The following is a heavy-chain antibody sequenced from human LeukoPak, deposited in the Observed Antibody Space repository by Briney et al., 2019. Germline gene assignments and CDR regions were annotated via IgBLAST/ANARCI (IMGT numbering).Heavy chain of an antibody. CDR1: GFTFSSYA. Sequence: GGSLRLSCAASGFTFSSYAMSWVRQAPGMGLEWVSAISGSGGSTYYADSVKGRFTISRDNSKNTLYLQMNSLRAEDTAVYYCAKLGRGSYYSDYFDYWGQGTLVTVSS. CDR2: ISGSGGST. D-gene: IGHD1-26*01. V-gene: IGHV3-23*01. J-gene: IGHJ4*02. CDR3: AKLGRGSYYSDYFDY.